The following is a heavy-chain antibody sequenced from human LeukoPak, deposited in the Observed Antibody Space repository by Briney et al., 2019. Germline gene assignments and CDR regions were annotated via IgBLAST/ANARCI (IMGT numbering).Heavy chain of an antibody. CDR2: ISGSGGST. CDR3: VKGEYFGSGTSLFDY. D-gene: IGHD3-10*01. J-gene: IGHJ4*02. Sequence: GGSLRLSCAASGFTFSSYAMSWVRQAPGKGLEWVSTISGSGGSTYYADFVKGRFTISRDNSKNTLSLQMNSLRAEDTAVYYCVKGEYFGSGTSLFDYWGQGTLVTVSS. V-gene: IGHV3-23*01. CDR1: GFTFSSYA.